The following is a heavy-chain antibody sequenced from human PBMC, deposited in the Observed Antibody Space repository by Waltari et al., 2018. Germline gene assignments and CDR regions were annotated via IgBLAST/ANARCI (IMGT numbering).Heavy chain of an antibody. CDR2: ISVSGGSA. V-gene: IGHV3-23*01. D-gene: IGHD7-27*01. CDR1: GFTFNNYV. CDR3: AKGGVIGVTSSLPNDY. Sequence: EVRLLESGGGLLQPGGSLRLSCAASGFTFNNYVINWVRQAPGKGLEWVSAISVSGGSASYADSVKGRFTISRDNSKNTLYLQINSLRAEDTAVYFCAKGGVIGVTSSLPNDYWGQGTLVTVSS. J-gene: IGHJ4*02.